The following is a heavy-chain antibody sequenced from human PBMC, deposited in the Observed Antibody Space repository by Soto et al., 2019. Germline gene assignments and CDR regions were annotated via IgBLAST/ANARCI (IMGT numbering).Heavy chain of an antibody. J-gene: IGHJ6*02. CDR3: ALWGFRDGNNSRYNYYVMDV. CDR1: GGTFNSYA. V-gene: IGHV1-69*01. Sequence: QVQLVQSGAEVKKPGSSVKVSCKASGGTFNSYAISWVRQAPGQGLEWMGGIIPIIGTAKYAQKFQGRVGINADESTSAAYMELRSLRSEDTAVYYCALWGFRDGNNSRYNYYVMDVWGQGTTVTVSS. D-gene: IGHD3-10*01. CDR2: IIPIIGTA.